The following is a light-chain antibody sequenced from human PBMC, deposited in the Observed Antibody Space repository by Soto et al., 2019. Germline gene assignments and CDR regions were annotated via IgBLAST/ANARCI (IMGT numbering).Light chain of an antibody. CDR1: SSDVGGYNF. V-gene: IGLV2-8*01. J-gene: IGLJ3*02. Sequence: QSALTQPPSASGSPGQSVTISCTGTSSDVGGYNFVSWYQHHPGKAPKLMIYEVSKRPSGVPDRFSGCKSGNTASLTVFGLHAEDEGDYYFSSYLCSNIGVFGGGTKVTVL. CDR2: EVS. CDR3: SSYLCSNIGV.